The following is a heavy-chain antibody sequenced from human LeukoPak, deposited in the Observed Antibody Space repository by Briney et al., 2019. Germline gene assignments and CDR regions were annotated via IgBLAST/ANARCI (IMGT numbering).Heavy chain of an antibody. V-gene: IGHV1-2*02. CDR1: GYTFTGYY. J-gene: IGHJ5*02. Sequence: ASVKVSCKASGYTFTGYYMHWVRQAPGQGLEWMGWINPNSGGTNYAQKFQGRVTMTRDTSISTAYMELSRLRSDDTAVYYCARDIVVVVAATPYNWFDPWGQGTLVTVSS. D-gene: IGHD2-15*01. CDR2: INPNSGGT. CDR3: ARDIVVVVAATPYNWFDP.